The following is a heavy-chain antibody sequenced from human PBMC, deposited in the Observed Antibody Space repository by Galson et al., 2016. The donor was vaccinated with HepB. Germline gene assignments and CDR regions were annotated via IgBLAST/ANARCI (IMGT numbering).Heavy chain of an antibody. CDR3: AKGLNWFDP. J-gene: IGHJ5*02. Sequence: SLRLSCAASGFTFSSYAMSWVRQAPGKGLEWVSSISASGGSTYHADSVKGRFTISRDNSKNTLYLQMTSLRAEDTAVYYCAKGLNWFDPWGQGTLVTVSS. CDR2: ISASGGST. V-gene: IGHV3-23*01. CDR1: GFTFSSYA.